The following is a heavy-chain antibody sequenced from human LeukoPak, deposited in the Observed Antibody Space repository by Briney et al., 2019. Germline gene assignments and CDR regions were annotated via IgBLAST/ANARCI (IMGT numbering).Heavy chain of an antibody. CDR3: ARDRRRVASSGDDAFDI. Sequence: PGGSLRLSCAASGFTFSSYWMSWVRQAPGKGLEWVANIKQDGSEKYYVDSVRGRFTISRDNAKNSLYLQMNSLRAEDTAVYYCARDRRRVASSGDDAFDIWGQGTMVTVSS. V-gene: IGHV3-7*01. CDR2: IKQDGSEK. CDR1: GFTFSSYW. D-gene: IGHD3-10*01. J-gene: IGHJ3*02.